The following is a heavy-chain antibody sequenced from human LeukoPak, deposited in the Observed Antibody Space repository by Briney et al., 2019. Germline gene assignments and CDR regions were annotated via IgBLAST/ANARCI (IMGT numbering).Heavy chain of an antibody. Sequence: PSETLSLTCTVSGYSISSGYYWGWIRQPPGKGLEWIGNIYHSGRTYYNPFLKSRVTISVDTSKNQFSLKLSSVTAADTAVYYCARRTTYFGWIPSESPSCFDYWGQGTLVTVSS. J-gene: IGHJ4*02. CDR3: ARRTTYFGWIPSESPSCFDY. CDR1: GYSISSGYY. D-gene: IGHD3-9*01. V-gene: IGHV4-38-2*02. CDR2: IYHSGRT.